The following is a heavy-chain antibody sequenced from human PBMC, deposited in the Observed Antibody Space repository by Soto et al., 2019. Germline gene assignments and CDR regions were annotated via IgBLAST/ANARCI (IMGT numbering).Heavy chain of an antibody. CDR2: INPNSGGT. J-gene: IGHJ6*02. CDR1: GYTFTGYY. D-gene: IGHD3-9*01. V-gene: IGHV1-2*04. CDR3: ARDRRYYDILTVYYRVGYHRYLMAV. Sequence: ASVKVSCKASGYTFTGYYMHWVRQAPGQGLEWMGWINPNSGGTNYAQKFQGWVTMTRDTSISTAYMELSRLRSDDTAVYYCARDRRYYDILTVYYRVGYHRYLMAVRGQGTTVTGS.